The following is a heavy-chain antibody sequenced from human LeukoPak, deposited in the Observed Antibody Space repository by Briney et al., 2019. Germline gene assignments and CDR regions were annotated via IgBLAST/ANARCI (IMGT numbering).Heavy chain of an antibody. Sequence: ASVKVSCKASGYTFTDYYIHWVRQAPGQGLEWVGWINPDSGGTSYAQKFQGRVTMTRDTSISTAYLELRRLRSDDTAVYYCARALMGYYYDTSGYGNNWFDPWGQGTLVTVSS. D-gene: IGHD3-22*01. V-gene: IGHV1-2*02. CDR1: GYTFTDYY. CDR2: INPDSGGT. J-gene: IGHJ5*02. CDR3: ARALMGYYYDTSGYGNNWFDP.